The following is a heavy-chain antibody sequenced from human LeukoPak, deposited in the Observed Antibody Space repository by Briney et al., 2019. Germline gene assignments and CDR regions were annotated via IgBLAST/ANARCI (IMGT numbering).Heavy chain of an antibody. V-gene: IGHV4-39*01. Sequence: PSETLSLTCTVSGGSISSSSYYWGWIRQPPGQGLEWIGSIYYSGSTYYNPSLKSRVTISVDTSKNQFSLKLSSVTAADTAVYYCARPTGGYYDSSGYLGAFDIWGQGTMVTVSS. J-gene: IGHJ3*02. CDR1: GGSISSSSYY. CDR3: ARPTGGYYDSSGYLGAFDI. CDR2: IYYSGST. D-gene: IGHD3-22*01.